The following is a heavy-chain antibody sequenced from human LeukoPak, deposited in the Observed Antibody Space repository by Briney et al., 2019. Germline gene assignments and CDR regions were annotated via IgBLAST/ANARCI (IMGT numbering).Heavy chain of an antibody. V-gene: IGHV3-33*01. J-gene: IGHJ6*02. CDR3: ARSSFGSHRQDGMDV. CDR2: IWYDGSNK. Sequence: PGGSLRLSCAASGFTVSSYGMHWVCQAPGKGLEWVAVIWYDGSNKYYADSVKGRFTISRDNSKNTVYLQMNSLRADDTAVYYCARSSFGSHRQDGMDVWGQGTTGTVSS. CDR1: GFTVSSYG. D-gene: IGHD1-26*01.